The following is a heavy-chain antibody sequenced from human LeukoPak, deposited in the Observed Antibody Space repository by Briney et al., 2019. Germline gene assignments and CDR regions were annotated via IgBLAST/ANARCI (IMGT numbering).Heavy chain of an antibody. CDR3: ARKGRYFDWLLDY. CDR2: ISSSGSTI. V-gene: IGHV3-48*04. Sequence: GGSLRLSCAASGFTFSSYGMSWVRQAPGKGLEWVSYISSSGSTIYYADSVKGRFTISRDNAKNSLYLQMNSLRAEDTAVYYCARKGRYFDWLLDYWGQGTLVTVSS. J-gene: IGHJ4*02. D-gene: IGHD3-9*01. CDR1: GFTFSSYG.